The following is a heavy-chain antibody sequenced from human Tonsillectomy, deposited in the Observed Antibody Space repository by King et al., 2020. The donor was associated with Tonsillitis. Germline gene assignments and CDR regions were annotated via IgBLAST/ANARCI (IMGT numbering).Heavy chain of an antibody. CDR3: AKDKTDYDFWSGWNWFDP. CDR2: ISWNSGHI. J-gene: IGHJ5*02. V-gene: IGHV3-9*01. CDR1: GFIFDNYA. Sequence: VQLVESGGGLVQPGRSLRLSCAASGFIFDNYAMHWVRQAPGKGLEWVSGISWNSGHIGYADYVKGRFTISRDNAKNSLYLQINSLRAEDTALYNCAKDKTDYDFWSGWNWFDPWGQGTLVTVSA. D-gene: IGHD3-3*01.